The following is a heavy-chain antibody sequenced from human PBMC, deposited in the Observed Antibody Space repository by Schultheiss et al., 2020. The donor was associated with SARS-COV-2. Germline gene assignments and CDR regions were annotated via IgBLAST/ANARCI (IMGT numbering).Heavy chain of an antibody. V-gene: IGHV4-61*02. CDR2: IYHSGST. D-gene: IGHD3-10*01. CDR3: ARVLLRDYWFGGGWWFDP. Sequence: SETLSLTCTVSGGSISSGSYYWSWIRQPAGKGLEWIGGIYHSGSTNYNPSLKSRVTISVDTSKNQFSLKLSSVTAADTAVYYCARVLLRDYWFGGGWWFDPWGQGTLVTVSS. CDR1: GGSISSGSYY. J-gene: IGHJ5*02.